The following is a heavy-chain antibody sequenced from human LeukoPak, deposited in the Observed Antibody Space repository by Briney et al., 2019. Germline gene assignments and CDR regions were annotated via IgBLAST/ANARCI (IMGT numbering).Heavy chain of an antibody. Sequence: GGSLRLSCAASGFTFSNYWMHWVRQAPGKGLVWVSRNHSDGSSTTSADSVKGRFTISRDNAENTLYLQMNSLRAEDTAVYFCARGNAHAFDIWGQGTMVTVSS. CDR3: ARGNAHAFDI. CDR1: GFTFSNYW. D-gene: IGHD1-1*01. J-gene: IGHJ3*02. V-gene: IGHV3-74*01. CDR2: NHSDGSST.